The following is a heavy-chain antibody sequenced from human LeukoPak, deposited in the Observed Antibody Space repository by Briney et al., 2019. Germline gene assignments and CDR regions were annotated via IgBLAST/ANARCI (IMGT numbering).Heavy chain of an antibody. Sequence: PGGSLRLSCAASGFTFSSYAMSWVRQAPGKGLEWVSAISGSGGSTYYADSVKGRFTISRDNSKNTVYLQMNSLRAEDTAVYYCAKDRVDSGSSEGFDYWGQGTLVTVSS. CDR1: GFTFSSYA. CDR3: AKDRVDSGSSEGFDY. J-gene: IGHJ4*02. D-gene: IGHD1-26*01. CDR2: ISGSGGST. V-gene: IGHV3-23*01.